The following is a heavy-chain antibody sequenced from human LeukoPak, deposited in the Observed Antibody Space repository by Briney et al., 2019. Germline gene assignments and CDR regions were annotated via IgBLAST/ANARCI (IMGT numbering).Heavy chain of an antibody. CDR3: AGGGFGEAYYYYYYMDV. V-gene: IGHV3-30*02. Sequence: GGSLRLSCAASGFSVSSNYMNWVRQAPGKGLEWVAFIRYDGSNKYYADSVKGRFTISRDNSKNTLYLQMNSLRAEDTAVYYCAGGGFGEAYYYYYYMDVWGKGTTVTVSS. D-gene: IGHD3-10*01. CDR1: GFSVSSNY. J-gene: IGHJ6*03. CDR2: IRYDGSNK.